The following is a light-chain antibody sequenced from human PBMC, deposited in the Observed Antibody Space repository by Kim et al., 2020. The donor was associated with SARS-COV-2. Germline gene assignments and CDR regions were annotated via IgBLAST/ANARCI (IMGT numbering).Light chain of an antibody. V-gene: IGKV3-15*01. Sequence: EIVMTQSPATLSVSLGERATLSCRASQSVSSNLAWYQQKPGQAPRLLIYGASTRATGIPARFSGSGSGTEFTLTISSLQSEDFAVYYCQQYNNWPGTFGQGTKLEI. J-gene: IGKJ2*01. CDR2: GAS. CDR1: QSVSSN. CDR3: QQYNNWPGT.